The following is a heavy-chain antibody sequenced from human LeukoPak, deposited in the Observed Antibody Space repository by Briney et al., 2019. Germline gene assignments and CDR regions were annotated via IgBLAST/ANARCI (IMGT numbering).Heavy chain of an antibody. J-gene: IGHJ4*02. CDR3: ARSRFEAAAWS. V-gene: IGHV3-7*01. CDR1: GFIFKKYW. Sequence: GGSLRLSCAASGFIFKKYWMNWVRQVPGKGLECLANIKEDGSETYYADSVKGRFTTSRDNAKNSLYLQMNSLRAEDTAVYYCARSRFEAAAWSWGQGTLVTVSS. D-gene: IGHD6-13*01. CDR2: IKEDGSET.